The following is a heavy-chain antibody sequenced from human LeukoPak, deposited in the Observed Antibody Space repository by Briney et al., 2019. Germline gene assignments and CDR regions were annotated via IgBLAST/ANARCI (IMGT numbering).Heavy chain of an antibody. CDR2: IYWDDDK. J-gene: IGHJ4*02. Sequence: SGPTLVKPTQTLTLTCTFSGFSLSTSGVGVGWIRQPPGKALEWLALIYWDDDKRYSPSLKSRLTITKDTSKNQVVLTMTNMDPVDTATYYCAHIKVEAAAGPFDYWGQGTLVTVSS. CDR1: GFSLSTSGVG. V-gene: IGHV2-5*02. D-gene: IGHD6-13*01. CDR3: AHIKVEAAAGPFDY.